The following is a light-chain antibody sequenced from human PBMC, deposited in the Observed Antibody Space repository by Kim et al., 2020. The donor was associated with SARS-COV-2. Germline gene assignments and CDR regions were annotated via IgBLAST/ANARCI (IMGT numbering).Light chain of an antibody. V-gene: IGLV3-1*01. CDR3: QTWDSSTVV. J-gene: IGLJ2*01. CDR2: RDT. CDR1: ELGDKF. Sequence: SYELTQPPSVSVSPGQTASITCSGDELGDKFACWYQQKAGQSPVLVIFRDTKRPSGIPERFSGSNSGNTATLTISGTQAMDEADYYCQTWDSSTVVFGGGTQLTVL.